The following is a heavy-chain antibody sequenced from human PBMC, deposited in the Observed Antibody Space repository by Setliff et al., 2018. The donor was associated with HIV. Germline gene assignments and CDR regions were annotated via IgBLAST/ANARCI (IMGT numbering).Heavy chain of an antibody. CDR3: ARRVLTSSDYFDY. Sequence: SGPTLVNPTQTLTLTCTVSGFSLGTTGMCVSWIRQPPGKALEWLARIDWDDDTHYNASLKTRLTVSKDTSKNQVVLSLANMDPVDTATYYCARRVLTSSDYFDYWGQGARVTVSS. D-gene: IGHD3-3*01. J-gene: IGHJ4*02. CDR2: IDWDDDT. CDR1: GFSLGTTGMC. V-gene: IGHV2-70*11.